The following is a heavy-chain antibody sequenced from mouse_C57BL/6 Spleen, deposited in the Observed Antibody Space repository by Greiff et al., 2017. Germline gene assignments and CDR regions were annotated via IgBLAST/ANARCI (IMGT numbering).Heavy chain of an antibody. CDR2: IRLKSDNYAT. CDR1: GFTFSNYW. Sequence: EVKVEESGGGLVQPGGSMKLSCVASGFTFSNYWMNWVRQSPEKGLEWVAQIRLKSDNYATHYAESVKGRFTISRDDSKSSVYLQMNNLRAEDTGIYYCTGNGYVWYFDVWGTGTTVTVSS. D-gene: IGHD2-2*01. J-gene: IGHJ1*03. CDR3: TGNGYVWYFDV. V-gene: IGHV6-3*01.